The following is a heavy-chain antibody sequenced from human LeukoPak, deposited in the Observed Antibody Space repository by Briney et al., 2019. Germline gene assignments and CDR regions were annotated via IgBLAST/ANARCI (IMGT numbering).Heavy chain of an antibody. Sequence: PGGSLRLSCAASGFTFRSYGMQWVRQAPGKGLEWVAIIWYDGSNKYYADSVKGRFTISRDNSKNTLYLQMSSLRAEDTAVYYCARGPCSSTSCYGGYYFDYWGQGILVTVSS. D-gene: IGHD2-2*01. CDR1: GFTFRSYG. J-gene: IGHJ4*02. CDR2: IWYDGSNK. CDR3: ARGPCSSTSCYGGYYFDY. V-gene: IGHV3-30*02.